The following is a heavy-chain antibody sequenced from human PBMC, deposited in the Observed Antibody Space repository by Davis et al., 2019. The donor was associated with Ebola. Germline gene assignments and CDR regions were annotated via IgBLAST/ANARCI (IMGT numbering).Heavy chain of an antibody. CDR1: GLPFSGYS. CDR2: ISSRSNYI. CDR3: ARAQEMATNVPGY. V-gene: IGHV3-21*01. D-gene: IGHD5-24*01. J-gene: IGHJ4*02. Sequence: GESLKISCAASGLPFSGYSVNWVRQAPGKGLEWVSSISSRSNYIYYADSLKGRFTISRDNAKNSVYLEMNSLRAEDTAVYYCARAQEMATNVPGYWGQGTVVIVSS.